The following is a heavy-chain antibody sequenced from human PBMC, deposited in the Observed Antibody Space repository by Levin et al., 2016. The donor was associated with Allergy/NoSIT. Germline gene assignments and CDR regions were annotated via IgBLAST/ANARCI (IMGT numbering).Heavy chain of an antibody. CDR2: IYYSGST. D-gene: IGHD6-13*01. CDR1: GGSISSYY. CDR3: ARDRGVAAAGPGWFDP. J-gene: IGHJ5*02. V-gene: IGHV4-59*13. Sequence: SETLSLTCTVSGGSISSYYWSWIRQPPGKGLEWIGYIYYSGSTNYNPSLKSRVTISVDTSKNQFSLKLSSVTAADTAVYYCARDRGVAAAGPGWFDPWGQGTLVTVSS.